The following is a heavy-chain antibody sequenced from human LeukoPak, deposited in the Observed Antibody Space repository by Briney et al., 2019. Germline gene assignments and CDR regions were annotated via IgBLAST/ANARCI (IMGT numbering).Heavy chain of an antibody. J-gene: IGHJ4*02. CDR3: ARGGGWVFFN. Sequence: QAGGSLRLSCAASGFTFSSYAMSWVRQAPGKGLEWVSAISGSGGSTYYADSVKGRFTISRDNARNSQFLQMNSLRAEDTAVYYCARGGGWVFFNWGQGTLVTVSS. CDR2: ISGSGGST. CDR1: GFTFSSYA. V-gene: IGHV3-23*01. D-gene: IGHD6-19*01.